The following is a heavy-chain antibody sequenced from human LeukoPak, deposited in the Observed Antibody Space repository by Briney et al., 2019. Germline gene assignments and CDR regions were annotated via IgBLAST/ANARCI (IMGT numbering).Heavy chain of an antibody. CDR2: ISSSSSYI. CDR1: GFTYSSYS. D-gene: IGHD2-2*01. Sequence: GGSLRLSSAASGFTYSSYSMNWVRQAPGEGLEWVSSISSSSSYIYYADSVKGRFTISRDNAKNSLYLQMNSLRAEDTAVYYCARAGIVVVPAPGLWGQGTLVTVSS. J-gene: IGHJ4*02. CDR3: ARAGIVVVPAPGL. V-gene: IGHV3-21*01.